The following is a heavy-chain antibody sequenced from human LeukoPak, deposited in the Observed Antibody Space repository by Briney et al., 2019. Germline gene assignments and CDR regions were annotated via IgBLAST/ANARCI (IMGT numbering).Heavy chain of an antibody. D-gene: IGHD2-21*01. CDR1: GFTFRSYA. CDR3: AKAGTANCGGDCYSNY. CDR2: ISGSGDST. Sequence: GGSLRLSCAASGFTFRSYAMSWVRQAPGKGLEWVSAISGSGDSTYYADSVKGRFTISRDNSKNTLYLQMNSLIAEGTAVYYCAKAGTANCGGDCYSNYWGQGTLVTVPS. J-gene: IGHJ4*02. V-gene: IGHV3-23*01.